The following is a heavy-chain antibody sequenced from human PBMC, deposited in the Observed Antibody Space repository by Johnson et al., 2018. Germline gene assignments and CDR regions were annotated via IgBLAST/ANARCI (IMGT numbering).Heavy chain of an antibody. J-gene: IGHJ3*02. CDR1: GFTFSSYS. Sequence: VQLVQSGGGLVRPGGSLRLSCAASGFTFSSYSMNWVRQAPGKGLEWVSYLSSSSSTRYYADSVKGRFAISRDNAKNSLYLQMNSLRAEDTAVYYCARMTPVDTAMASDAFDIWGQGTMVTVSS. D-gene: IGHD5-18*01. CDR2: LSSSSSTR. V-gene: IGHV3-48*04. CDR3: ARMTPVDTAMASDAFDI.